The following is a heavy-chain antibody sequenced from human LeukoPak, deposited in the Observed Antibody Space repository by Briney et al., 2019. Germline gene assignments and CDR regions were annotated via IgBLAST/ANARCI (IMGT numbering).Heavy chain of an antibody. D-gene: IGHD6-19*01. Sequence: ASVKVSCKASGYTFTSYYMHWVRQAPGQGLEWMGIINPSGGSTSYAQKFQGRVTMTRDTSTSKVYLELSSRSSEDTAVYYCARGLEAWLVRGWFETWGQGTLVTVSS. CDR1: GYTFTSYY. J-gene: IGHJ5*02. CDR3: ARGLEAWLVRGWFET. V-gene: IGHV1-46*03. CDR2: INPSGGST.